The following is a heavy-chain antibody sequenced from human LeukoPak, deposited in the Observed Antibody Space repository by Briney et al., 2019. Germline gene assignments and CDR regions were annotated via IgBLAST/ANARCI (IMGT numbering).Heavy chain of an antibody. D-gene: IGHD3-10*01. Sequence: PSQTLSLTCTVSGGSISSGGYYWSWIRQHPGKGLEWIGYIYYSGSTYYNPSLKSRVTISVDTSTNQFSLKPSSVTAADTAVYYCARGIGITMVRGVIMGFGYWGQGTLVTVSS. J-gene: IGHJ4*02. CDR2: IYYSGST. V-gene: IGHV4-31*03. CDR3: ARGIGITMVRGVIMGFGY. CDR1: GGSISSGGYY.